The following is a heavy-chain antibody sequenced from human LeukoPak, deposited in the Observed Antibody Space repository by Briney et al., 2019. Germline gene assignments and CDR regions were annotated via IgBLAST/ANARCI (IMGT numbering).Heavy chain of an antibody. Sequence: AGGSLRLSCTASGFTFSNYAMSWVRQAPGKGLEWVSAMSRSGGTTDYADSVKGRFTISRDNSRNTLYLQMTSLRADDTAVYYCAKRQGSSGGRCPPPDYYNYYGLDVWGQGTTVTVSS. CDR1: GFTFSNYA. V-gene: IGHV3-23*01. CDR3: AKRQGSSGGRCPPPDYYNYYGLDV. CDR2: MSRSGGTT. J-gene: IGHJ6*02. D-gene: IGHD2-15*01.